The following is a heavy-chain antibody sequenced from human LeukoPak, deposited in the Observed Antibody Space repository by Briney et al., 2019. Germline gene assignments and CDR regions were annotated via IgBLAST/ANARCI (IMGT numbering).Heavy chain of an antibody. D-gene: IGHD3-16*01. CDR3: AGKIGDYFDY. J-gene: IGHJ4*02. CDR2: ISGSGALT. Sequence: GGSLRLSRVASGFTFRTSDMTWLRQAPGKGLEWVSSISGSGALTFYADCVKGRFTISRGNSKNTLYLQMNSVRAEDTAGYYGAGKIGDYFDYWGRGTLVTVSS. CDR1: GFTFRTSD. V-gene: IGHV3-23*01.